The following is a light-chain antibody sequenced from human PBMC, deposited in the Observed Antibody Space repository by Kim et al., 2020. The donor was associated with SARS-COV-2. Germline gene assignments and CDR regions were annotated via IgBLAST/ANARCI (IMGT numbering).Light chain of an antibody. CDR1: SLGGYG. CDR3: NSRDSNSNHVV. J-gene: IGLJ3*02. V-gene: IGLV3-19*01. CDR2: TKN. Sequence: ALGQTVKITRHGDSLGGYGGCWYQQKPEHGPVVVIYTKNNRPLGIPDRFSGASSGNSASLTITGAQAEDEADYYCNSRDSNSNHVVFGGGTQLTVL.